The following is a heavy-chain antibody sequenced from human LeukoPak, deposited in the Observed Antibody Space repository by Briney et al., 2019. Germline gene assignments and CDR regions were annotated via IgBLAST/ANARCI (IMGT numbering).Heavy chain of an antibody. J-gene: IGHJ3*02. V-gene: IGHV1-24*01. CDR3: ATACSGGSCYLAAFDI. Sequence: ASVKVSCKVSGYTLTELSMHWVRQAPGKGLEWMGGFDPEDGETIYAQKFQGRVTMTEDTSTDTAYMELSSLRSEDTAVYYCATACSGGSCYLAAFDIWGQGTMVTVSS. CDR1: GYTLTELS. CDR2: FDPEDGET. D-gene: IGHD2-15*01.